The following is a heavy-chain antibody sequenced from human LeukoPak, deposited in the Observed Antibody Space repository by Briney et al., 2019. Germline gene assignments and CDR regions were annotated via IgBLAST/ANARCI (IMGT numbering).Heavy chain of an antibody. V-gene: IGHV3-23*01. CDR1: GFIFSSYA. Sequence: GGSLRLSCAAPGFIFSSYAMSWVRQAPGKGLEWVSTISGSGGSTYYADSVKGRFTISRDNSKNTVYLQMNSLRAEDTAVYYCAKDRPCINDVCHGDFDYWGQGTLVTVSS. J-gene: IGHJ4*02. CDR3: AKDRPCINDVCHGDFDY. CDR2: ISGSGGST. D-gene: IGHD2-8*01.